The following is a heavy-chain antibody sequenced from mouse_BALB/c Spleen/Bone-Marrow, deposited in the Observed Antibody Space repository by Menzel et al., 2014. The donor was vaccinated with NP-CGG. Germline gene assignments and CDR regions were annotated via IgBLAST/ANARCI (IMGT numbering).Heavy chain of an antibody. D-gene: IGHD4-1*01. CDR2: IYPYNGGS. CDR1: GYTFTDYN. V-gene: IGHV1S29*02. J-gene: IGHJ3*01. CDR3: VRELGGAY. Sequence: EVQLQQSGPELVKPGASVKISCKASGYTFTDYNMHWVKQSHGKSLEWIGYIYPYNGGSAYNQKFKSKATLTVDNSSSTAYMELRSLTSEDSAVYYCVRELGGAYWGQGTLVTVSA.